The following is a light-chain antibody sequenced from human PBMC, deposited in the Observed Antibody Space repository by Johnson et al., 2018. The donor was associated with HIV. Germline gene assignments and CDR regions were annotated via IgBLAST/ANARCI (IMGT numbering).Light chain of an antibody. CDR2: ENN. CDR1: SSNIGNNY. V-gene: IGLV1-51*01. J-gene: IGLJ1*01. Sequence: QSVLTQPPSVSAAPGQKVTISCSGSSSNIGNNYVSWYQHLPGTAPKLLIYENNKRPSRIPDRFSGSKSGTSATLGITGLQTGAAAAYHCGTWNSSLSAHKYVFGTGTEVTVL. CDR3: GTWNSSLSAHKYV.